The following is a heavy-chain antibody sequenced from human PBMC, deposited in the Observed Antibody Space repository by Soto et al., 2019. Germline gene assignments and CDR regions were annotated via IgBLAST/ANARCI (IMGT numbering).Heavy chain of an antibody. CDR1: GFTFSLYS. D-gene: IGHD3-10*01. Sequence: EVQLVESGGGLVQPGGSLRLSCAASGFTFSLYSMSWVRQAPGKGLEWVSYISRSSTGIYYADSVKGRFTISRDDATNSMHLQRNSLGDGDTAVYYCARAVTWGLDVWGQGTTVSISS. V-gene: IGHV3-48*02. J-gene: IGHJ6*02. CDR2: ISRSSTGI. CDR3: ARAVTWGLDV.